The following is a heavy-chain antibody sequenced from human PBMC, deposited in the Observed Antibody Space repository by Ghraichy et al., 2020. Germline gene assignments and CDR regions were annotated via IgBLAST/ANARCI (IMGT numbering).Heavy chain of an antibody. J-gene: IGHJ3*02. CDR2: IYYSGST. Sequence: SETLSLTCTVSGGSVSSGSYYWTWIRQPPGKGLEWIGHIYYSGSTYYNPSLRSRVTISVDTSKNQFSLKLTSLTAADTAVYYCARSDIVVVVAAMEEAFDIWAKGQWSPSLQ. D-gene: IGHD2-15*01. V-gene: IGHV4-61*01. CDR1: GGSVSSGSYY. CDR3: ARSDIVVVVAAMEEAFDI.